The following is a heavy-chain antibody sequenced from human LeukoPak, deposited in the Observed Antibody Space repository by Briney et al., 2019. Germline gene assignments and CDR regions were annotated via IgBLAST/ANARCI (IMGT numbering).Heavy chain of an antibody. D-gene: IGHD3-16*02. CDR2: INPNSGGT. J-gene: IGHJ4*02. V-gene: IGHV1-2*05. Sequence: AAVKVSWTGSGYTFTGYYMHWVRQAPGQGLEWMGRINPNSGGTNYAQKFQGRVTMTRETSISTAYMELSRLRSDDTDVYYCARDSLYDYVWGSYRYTGTFDYWGQGTLVTVSS. CDR1: GYTFTGYY. CDR3: ARDSLYDYVWGSYRYTGTFDY.